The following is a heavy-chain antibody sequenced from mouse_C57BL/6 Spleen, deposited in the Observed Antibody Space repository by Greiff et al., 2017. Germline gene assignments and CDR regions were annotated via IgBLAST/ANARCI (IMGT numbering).Heavy chain of an antibody. D-gene: IGHD1-1*01. CDR3: GGETYGSSPYWYFDV. CDR1: GYTFTSYW. CDR2: IDPSDSET. J-gene: IGHJ1*03. V-gene: IGHV1-52*01. Sequence: VQLQQPGAELVRPGSSVKLSCKASGYTFTSYWMHWVKQRPIQGLEWIGNIDPSDSETHYNQKFKDKATLTVDKSSSTAYMQLSSLTSEDSAVYYCGGETYGSSPYWYFDVWGTGTTVTVSS.